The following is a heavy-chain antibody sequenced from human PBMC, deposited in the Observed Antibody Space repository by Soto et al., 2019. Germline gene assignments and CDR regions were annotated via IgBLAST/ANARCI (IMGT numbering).Heavy chain of an antibody. D-gene: IGHD6-13*01. J-gene: IGHJ6*02. Sequence: LRLSCAASGFTFSSYAMHWVRQAPGKGLEWVAVISYDGSNKYYADSVKGRFTISRDNSKNTLYLQMNSLRAEDTAVYYCARQYPGIAAAGHRYYYGMDVWGQGTTVTVSS. CDR3: ARQYPGIAAAGHRYYYGMDV. V-gene: IGHV3-30-3*01. CDR1: GFTFSSYA. CDR2: ISYDGSNK.